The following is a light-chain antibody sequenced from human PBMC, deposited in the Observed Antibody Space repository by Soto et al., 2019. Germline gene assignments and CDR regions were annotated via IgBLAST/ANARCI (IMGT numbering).Light chain of an antibody. CDR3: QQYNNWPPWT. J-gene: IGKJ1*01. V-gene: IGKV3-15*01. Sequence: EIVMTQSPGTLSVSPGERATVCCRASQSVSSNLAWYQQKPGQAPRLLIYGASTRATGIPARFSGSGSGTEFTLTISSLQSEDFAVYYCQQYNNWPPWTFGQGTKVDI. CDR2: GAS. CDR1: QSVSSN.